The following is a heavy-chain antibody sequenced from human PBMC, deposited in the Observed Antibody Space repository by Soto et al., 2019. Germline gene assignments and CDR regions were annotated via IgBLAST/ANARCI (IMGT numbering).Heavy chain of an antibody. J-gene: IGHJ4*02. CDR1: GFTFSSYA. D-gene: IGHD6-19*01. CDR3: AKDGSRSGWYFYFDY. Sequence: GGSLRLSCAASGFTFSSYAMSWVRQAPGKGLEWVSAISGSGGSTYYADSVKGRFTISRDNSKNTLYLQMNSLRAEDTAVYYCAKDGSRSGWYFYFDYWGQGTLVTVSS. V-gene: IGHV3-23*01. CDR2: ISGSGGST.